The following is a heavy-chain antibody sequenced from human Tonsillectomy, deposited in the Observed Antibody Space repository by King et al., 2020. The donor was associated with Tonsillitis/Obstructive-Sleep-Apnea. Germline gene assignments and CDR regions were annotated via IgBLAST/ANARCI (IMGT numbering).Heavy chain of an antibody. V-gene: IGHV3-33*01. J-gene: IGHJ4*02. CDR3: ARGGEMITFGGVIVTPDY. Sequence: VQLVESGGGVVQPGRSLRLSCAASGFTFSSYGMHWVRQAPGKGLEWVAVIWYDGSNKYYADSVKGRFTISRDNSKKTLYLQMNSLRAEDTAVYYCARGGEMITFGGVIVTPDYWGQGTLVTVSS. CDR2: IWYDGSNK. CDR1: GFTFSSYG. D-gene: IGHD3-16*02.